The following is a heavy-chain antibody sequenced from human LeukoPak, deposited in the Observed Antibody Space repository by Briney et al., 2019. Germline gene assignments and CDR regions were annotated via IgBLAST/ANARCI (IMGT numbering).Heavy chain of an antibody. Sequence: SVKVSCKASGGNSNTYAISWVRQAPGQGLEWMGGIIPIFGTGNYAQKFQGRVTITADKSTNTAYMELSSLKSEDTAVYYCARDHDLTGTYEYLKYWGQGTLVPVSS. D-gene: IGHD7-27*01. V-gene: IGHV1-69*06. J-gene: IGHJ1*01. CDR2: IIPIFGTG. CDR1: GGNSNTYA. CDR3: ARDHDLTGTYEYLKY.